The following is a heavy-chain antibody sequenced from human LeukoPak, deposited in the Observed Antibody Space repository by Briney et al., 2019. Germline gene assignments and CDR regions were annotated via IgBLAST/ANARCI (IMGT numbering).Heavy chain of an antibody. D-gene: IGHD6-19*01. Sequence: GGSLRLSCAASGFTFSSYSMNWVRQAPGKGLEWVSYITSGSSTIFYADSVKGRFTISRDNAKNSLYLQMNSLRDEDTAVYYCTREAVAGPDYWGQGTLVTVSS. CDR1: GFTFSSYS. J-gene: IGHJ4*02. V-gene: IGHV3-48*02. CDR2: ITSGSSTI. CDR3: TREAVAGPDY.